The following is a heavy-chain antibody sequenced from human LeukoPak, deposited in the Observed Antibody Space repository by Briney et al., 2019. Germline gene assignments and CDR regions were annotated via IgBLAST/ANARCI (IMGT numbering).Heavy chain of an antibody. J-gene: IGHJ4*02. V-gene: IGHV3-7*01. CDR3: ARDLDTYGYLDY. CDR2: IKQDGREK. Sequence: GGSLRLSCATSGFTLSSYGMHWVRQAPGKGLEWVANIKQDGREKYYVDSVKGRFTISRDNAKNSLYLQMDSLRAEDTAVYYCARDLDTYGYLDYWGQGALVTVSS. CDR1: GFTLSSYG. D-gene: IGHD5-18*01.